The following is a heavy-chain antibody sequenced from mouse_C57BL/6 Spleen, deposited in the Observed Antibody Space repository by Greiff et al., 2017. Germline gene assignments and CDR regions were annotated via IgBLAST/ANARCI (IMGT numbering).Heavy chain of an antibody. CDR1: GYTFTSYD. CDR3: ARKEGTVVATDYAMDY. J-gene: IGHJ4*01. D-gene: IGHD1-1*01. V-gene: IGHV1-85*01. CDR2: IYPRDGST. Sequence: VKLQESGPELVKPGASVKLSCKASGYTFTSYDINWVKQRPGQGLEWIGWIYPRDGSTKYNEKFKGKATLTVDTSSSTAYMELHSLTSEDSAVYFCARKEGTVVATDYAMDYWGQGTSVTVSS.